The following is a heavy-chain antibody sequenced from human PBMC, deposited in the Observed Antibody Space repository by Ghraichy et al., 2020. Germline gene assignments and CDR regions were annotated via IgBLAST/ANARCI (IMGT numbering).Heavy chain of an antibody. Sequence: GGSLRLSCAVSGFTFSSYAMSWVRQAPGKGLEWVSAISGSGGSTYYADSVKGRFTISRDNSKNTLYLQMNSLRAEDTAVYYCAKALAARLAFFDYWGQGTLVTVSS. D-gene: IGHD6-6*01. CDR3: AKALAARLAFFDY. CDR2: ISGSGGST. CDR1: GFTFSSYA. J-gene: IGHJ4*02. V-gene: IGHV3-23*01.